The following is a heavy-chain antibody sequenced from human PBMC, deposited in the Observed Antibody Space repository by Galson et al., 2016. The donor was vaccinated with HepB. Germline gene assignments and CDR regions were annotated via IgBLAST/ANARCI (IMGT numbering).Heavy chain of an antibody. CDR1: GGTFSNYA. CDR2: IIPIFGTT. Sequence: SVKVSCKAAGGTFSNYAISWVRQAPGQGLEWMGGIIPIFGTTYYAQRLQDRVTITADASTNTAYMELSNLRSEDTAVFYCAAGGYDYVYRFFGMDDWGQGTTVTVSS. J-gene: IGHJ6*02. D-gene: IGHD5-12*01. CDR3: AAGGYDYVYRFFGMDD. V-gene: IGHV1-69*13.